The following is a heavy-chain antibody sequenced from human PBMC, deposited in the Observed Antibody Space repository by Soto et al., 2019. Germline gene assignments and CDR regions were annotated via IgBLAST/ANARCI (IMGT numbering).Heavy chain of an antibody. CDR2: IIPILGIA. CDR3: ARAEMKSDGSYYYYGMDV. Sequence: ASVKVSCKASGGTFSSYAISWVRQAPGQGLEWMGGIIPILGIANYAQKFQGRVTITADKSTSTAYMELSSLRSEDTAVYYCARAEMKSDGSYYYYGMDVWGQGTTSTVSS. V-gene: IGHV1-69*10. J-gene: IGHJ6*02. D-gene: IGHD3-10*01. CDR1: GGTFSSYA.